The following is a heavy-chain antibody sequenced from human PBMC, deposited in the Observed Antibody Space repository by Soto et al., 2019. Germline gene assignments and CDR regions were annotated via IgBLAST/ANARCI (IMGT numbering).Heavy chain of an antibody. CDR1: GLTFSDYG. CDR2: ISYDGSFV. V-gene: IGHV3-30*18. CDR3: AKERGRNRNFAMDV. D-gene: IGHD1-1*01. J-gene: IGHJ6*02. Sequence: GGSLRISCVVSGLTFSDYGFHWVRQAPGKGLDWVAAISYDGSFVYYADSVRGRFTISRDNSRNTLDLQMNTLRHEDTAVYYCAKERGRNRNFAMDVWGQGTSVTVSS.